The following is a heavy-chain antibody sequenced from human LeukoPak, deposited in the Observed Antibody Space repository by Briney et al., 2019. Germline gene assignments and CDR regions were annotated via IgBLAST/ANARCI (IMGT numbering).Heavy chain of an antibody. CDR1: GFTFSSYW. CDR3: ARLITHRNIVVVPVLVYGMDV. Sequence: GGSLRLSCAASGFTFSSYWMTWVRQAPGKGLEWVANIMQDGSAKYYVDSVKGRFTISRDNAKNSLYLQMNSLTAEDTAVYYCARLITHRNIVVVPVLVYGMDVWGQGTTVTVSS. V-gene: IGHV3-7*05. D-gene: IGHD2-2*01. J-gene: IGHJ6*02. CDR2: IMQDGSAK.